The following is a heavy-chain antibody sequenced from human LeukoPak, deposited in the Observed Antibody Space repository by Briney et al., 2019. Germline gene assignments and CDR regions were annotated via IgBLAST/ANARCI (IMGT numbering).Heavy chain of an antibody. V-gene: IGHV4-4*07. CDR3: ARCGHFSYCSSTSCYLRLSRYFDY. J-gene: IGHJ4*02. D-gene: IGHD2-2*01. CDR2: ISTSGNI. Sequence: SETLSLTCTVSGSSMNGFQWSWIRQPAGKGLEWIGRISTSGNINYTPSLKSRVTISVDTSKSQFSLKLSSVTAADTAVYYCARCGHFSYCSSTSCYLRLSRYFDYWGQGTLVTVSS. CDR1: GSSMNGFQ.